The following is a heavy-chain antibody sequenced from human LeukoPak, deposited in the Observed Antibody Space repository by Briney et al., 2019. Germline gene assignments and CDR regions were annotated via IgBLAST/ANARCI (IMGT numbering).Heavy chain of an antibody. Sequence: GGSLRLSCAASGFTFSSYWMSWVRQAPGKGLERVANINQDGSERYYVDSVKGRFSISRDNAKNSLYLQMNSLRAEDTAVYYCVRDDSSGYYYFDYWGQGTQVTVSS. CDR2: INQDGSER. V-gene: IGHV3-7*01. CDR1: GFTFSSYW. J-gene: IGHJ4*02. D-gene: IGHD3-22*01. CDR3: VRDDSSGYYYFDY.